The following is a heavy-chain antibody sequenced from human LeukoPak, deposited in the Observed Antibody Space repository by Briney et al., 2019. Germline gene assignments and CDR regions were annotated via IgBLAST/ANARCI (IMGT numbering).Heavy chain of an antibody. V-gene: IGHV3-74*01. CDR3: VRDLDLGGYSSFEY. Sequence: GGSLRLSCAASGFTFSSYFWMHWVRQAPGKGLVWVSRIKSDASSSTYADSVKGRFTISRDNAKNSLYLQMNTLRAEDTAVYYCVRDLDLGGYSSFEYWGRGTLVTVSS. CDR1: GFTFSSYFW. D-gene: IGHD4-23*01. J-gene: IGHJ4*02. CDR2: IKSDASSS.